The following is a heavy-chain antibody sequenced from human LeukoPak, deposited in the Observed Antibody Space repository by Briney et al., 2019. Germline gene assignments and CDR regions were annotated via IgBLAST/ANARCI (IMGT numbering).Heavy chain of an antibody. CDR2: IHPNSGGT. CDR1: GYTFTGYY. CDR3: ARGEGIQLWFGYYYYYGMDV. J-gene: IGHJ6*02. D-gene: IGHD5-18*01. Sequence: ASVKVSCKASGYTFTGYYMHWVRQAPGQGLEWMGWIHPNSGGTNYAQKFQGWVTMTRDTSISTAYMELSRLRSDDTAVYYCARGEGIQLWFGYYYYYGMDVWGQGTTVTVSS. V-gene: IGHV1-2*04.